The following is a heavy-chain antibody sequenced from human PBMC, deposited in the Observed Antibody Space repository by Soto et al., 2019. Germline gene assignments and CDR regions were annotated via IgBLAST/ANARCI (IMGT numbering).Heavy chain of an antibody. D-gene: IGHD3-10*01. Sequence: HPGGSLRLSCAASGFTFSSYGMHWVRQAPGKGLEWVAVIWYDGSNKYYADSVKGRFTISRDNSKNTLYLQMNSLRAEDTAVYYCARDLGWGLWFGEPYGMDFWGKGTTVTVSS. CDR1: GFTFSSYG. CDR2: IWYDGSNK. J-gene: IGHJ6*04. CDR3: ARDLGWGLWFGEPYGMDF. V-gene: IGHV3-33*01.